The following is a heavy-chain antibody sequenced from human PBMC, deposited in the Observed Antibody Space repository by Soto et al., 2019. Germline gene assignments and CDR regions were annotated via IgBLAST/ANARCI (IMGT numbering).Heavy chain of an antibody. Sequence: QVQLVESGGGVVQPGRSLRLSCAASGFTFSSYAMHWVRQAPGKGREWVAVISYDGSNKYYADSVKGRFTISRDNSEDTLDLQMDSLRAEDTAVYYCAIETFGDGEGWFDPWGQGTLDTVSS. D-gene: IGHD4-17*01. CDR3: AIETFGDGEGWFDP. CDR1: GFTFSSYA. J-gene: IGHJ5*02. V-gene: IGHV3-30-3*01. CDR2: ISYDGSNK.